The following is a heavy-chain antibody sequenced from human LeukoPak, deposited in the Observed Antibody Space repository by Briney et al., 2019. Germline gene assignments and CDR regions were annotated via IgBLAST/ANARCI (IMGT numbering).Heavy chain of an antibody. D-gene: IGHD2-15*01. CDR3: ASFCSGGSCYSVY. Sequence: PSETLSLTCTVSGYSISSGYYWGWIRQPPGKGLEWIGSIYHSGSTYYNPSLKSRVTISVDTSKNQFSLKLSSVTAADTAVYYCASFCSGGSCYSVYWGQGTLVTVSS. J-gene: IGHJ4*02. V-gene: IGHV4-38-2*02. CDR1: GYSISSGYY. CDR2: IYHSGST.